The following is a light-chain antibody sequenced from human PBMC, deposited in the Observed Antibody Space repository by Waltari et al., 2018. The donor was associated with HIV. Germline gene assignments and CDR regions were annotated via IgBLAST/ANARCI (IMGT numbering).Light chain of an antibody. V-gene: IGLV2-18*02. CDR3: SSYKNNNTIV. CDR1: RSHIGSYNR. CDR2: EVK. J-gene: IGLJ1*01. Sequence: QSALTQPPSVSASPGQSVTISCPGTRSHIGSYNRVSWYLQPPGTAPRIIIYEVKNRHSGVPDRFSASKSGNTASLTISGLQAEDEADYYCSSYKNNNTIVFGTGTKVTVL.